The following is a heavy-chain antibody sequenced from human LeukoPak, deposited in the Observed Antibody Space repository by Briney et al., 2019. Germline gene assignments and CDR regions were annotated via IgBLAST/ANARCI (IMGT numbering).Heavy chain of an antibody. CDR1: GFTFNNYD. CDR2: ISHDGSDK. J-gene: IGHJ4*02. CDR3: AKDAWTTVTTFTDY. V-gene: IGHV3-30*18. D-gene: IGHD4-17*01. Sequence: PGRSLRLSCAASGFTFNNYDMHWVRQAPGKGLGWVAVISHDGSDKYYAESVKGRFTISRDNSKDTLYLQMNSLRAEDTAVYYCAKDAWTTVTTFTDYWGQGTLVTVSS.